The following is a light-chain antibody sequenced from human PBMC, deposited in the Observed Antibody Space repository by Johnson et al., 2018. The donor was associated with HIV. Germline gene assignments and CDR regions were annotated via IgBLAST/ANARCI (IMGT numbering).Light chain of an antibody. V-gene: IGLV1-51*01. CDR1: SSNIGNNY. CDR3: GTWDTRLSVLYV. CDR2: DNN. J-gene: IGLJ1*01. Sequence: QSVLTQPPSVSAAPGQKVTISCSGSSSNIGNNYVSWYQQLPGTAPKLLIYDNNKRPSGIPDRFSGSKSGTSATLGITGPQPGDEADYYCGTWDTRLSVLYVFGSGTKVTVL.